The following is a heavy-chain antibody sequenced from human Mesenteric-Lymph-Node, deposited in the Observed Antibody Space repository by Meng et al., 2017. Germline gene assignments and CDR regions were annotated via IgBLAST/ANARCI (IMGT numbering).Heavy chain of an antibody. Sequence: GESLKISCVVSGFTFSSYEMNWVRQAPGKGLEWVSSISSSSSYIYYADSVKGRFTISRDNAKNSLYLQMNSLRAEDTAVYYCATDSYQSYYYYGMDVWGQGTTVTVSS. J-gene: IGHJ6*02. CDR3: ATDSYQSYYYYGMDV. D-gene: IGHD2-2*01. CDR2: ISSSSSYI. V-gene: IGHV3-21*04. CDR1: GFTFSSYE.